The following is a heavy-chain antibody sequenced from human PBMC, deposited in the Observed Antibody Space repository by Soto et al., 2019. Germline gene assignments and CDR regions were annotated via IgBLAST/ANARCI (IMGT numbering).Heavy chain of an antibody. Sequence: SVKVSCKASGYTFTSYDINWVRQATGQGLEWMGWMNPNSGNTGYAQKFQGRVTMTRNTSISTAYMELSSLRSEDTAVYYCARGPGFERIQLWQYYYYYYGMDVWGQGTTVTVSS. J-gene: IGHJ6*02. CDR3: ARGPGFERIQLWQYYYYYYGMDV. D-gene: IGHD5-18*01. CDR2: MNPNSGNT. V-gene: IGHV1-8*01. CDR1: GYTFTSYD.